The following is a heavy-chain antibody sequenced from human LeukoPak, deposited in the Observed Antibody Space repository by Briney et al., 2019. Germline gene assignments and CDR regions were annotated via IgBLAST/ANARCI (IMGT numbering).Heavy chain of an antibody. J-gene: IGHJ6*02. Sequence: SETLSLTCTVSGGSISSYYWSWIRQPPGQGLEWIGYIYNGGSTDYNPSLKSRVTISLDTSKNQFSVRLSSVTAADTAVYYCATNIATAYYYGLVVWGQGTAVTVSS. D-gene: IGHD1/OR15-1a*01. CDR3: ATNIATAYYYGLVV. CDR2: IYNGGST. V-gene: IGHV4-4*09. CDR1: GGSISSYY.